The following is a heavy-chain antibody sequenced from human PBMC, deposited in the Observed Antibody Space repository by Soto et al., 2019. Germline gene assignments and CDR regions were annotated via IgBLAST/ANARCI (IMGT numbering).Heavy chain of an antibody. CDR3: ARDYDILTGPMGQTSFDP. CDR2: INAGNGNT. CDR1: GYTFTSYA. V-gene: IGHV1-3*01. D-gene: IGHD3-9*01. J-gene: IGHJ5*02. Sequence: ASVKVSCKASGYTFTSYAMHWVRQAPGQRLEWMGWINAGNGNTKYSQKFQGRVTITRDTSASTAYMELSSLRSEDTAVYYCARDYDILTGPMGQTSFDPWAQGTLVTVSS.